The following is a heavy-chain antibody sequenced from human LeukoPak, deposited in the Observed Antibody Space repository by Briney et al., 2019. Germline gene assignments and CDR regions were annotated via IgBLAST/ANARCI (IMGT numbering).Heavy chain of an antibody. CDR1: GFTVSSNY. CDR3: ANWDGESSFDY. CDR2: ISYDGSNK. Sequence: GGSLRLSCAASGFTVSSNYMSWVRQAPGKGLEWVAVISYDGSNKYYADSVKGRFTISRDNSKNTLYLQMNSLRAEDTAVYYCANWDGESSFDYWGQGTLVTVSS. D-gene: IGHD3-10*01. V-gene: IGHV3-30*18. J-gene: IGHJ4*02.